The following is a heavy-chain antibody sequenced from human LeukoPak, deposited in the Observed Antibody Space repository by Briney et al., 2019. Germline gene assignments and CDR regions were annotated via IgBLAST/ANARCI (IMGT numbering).Heavy chain of an antibody. CDR1: GFTFSSYW. J-gene: IGHJ4*02. D-gene: IGHD6-6*01. Sequence: GGSLRLSCAASGFTFSSYWMHWVRQAPGKGLVWVSRINSDGSSTSYADSVRDRFTISRDNSRNTLYLQMNSLRPEDTAVYYCAREPTYSSSLDYWGQGTLVTVSS. CDR2: INSDGSST. V-gene: IGHV3-74*01. CDR3: AREPTYSSSLDY.